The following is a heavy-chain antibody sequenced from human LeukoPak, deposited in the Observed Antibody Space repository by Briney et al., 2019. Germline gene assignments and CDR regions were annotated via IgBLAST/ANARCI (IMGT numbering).Heavy chain of an antibody. V-gene: IGHV3-30-3*01. Sequence: GGSLRLSCAASGFTFSSYAMHWVRQAPGKGLEWVAVISYDGSNKYYADSVKGRFTISRDNSKNTLYLQMNNLRAEDTAVYYCAKGVGGEDYWGQGTLVTVSS. J-gene: IGHJ4*02. CDR1: GFTFSSYA. CDR2: ISYDGSNK. D-gene: IGHD1-26*01. CDR3: AKGVGGEDY.